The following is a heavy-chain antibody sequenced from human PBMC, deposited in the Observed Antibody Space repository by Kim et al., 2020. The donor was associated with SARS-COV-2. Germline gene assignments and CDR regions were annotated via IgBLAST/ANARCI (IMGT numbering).Heavy chain of an antibody. CDR2: IIPSGGST. J-gene: IGHJ2*01. CDR3: ARDGADRAIGPDWYFDL. V-gene: IGHV1-46*01. Sequence: ASVKVSCKASGYTFTSYYMHWVRQAPGQGLEWMGVIIPSGGSTSYAQKFQGRVTITRDTSTSTVYMELSSLRSEDTAVYYCARDGADRAIGPDWYFDLWGHGTPVTVSS. D-gene: IGHD5-18*01. CDR1: GYTFTSYY.